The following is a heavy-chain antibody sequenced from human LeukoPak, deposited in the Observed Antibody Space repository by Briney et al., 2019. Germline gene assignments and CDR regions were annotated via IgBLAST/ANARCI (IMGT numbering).Heavy chain of an antibody. D-gene: IGHD6-6*01. CDR2: FDPEDGET. J-gene: IGHJ4*02. V-gene: IGHV1-24*01. Sequence: ASVKVSCKVSGYTLTELSMHWVRQAPGKGLEWMGGFDPEDGETIYAQKFQGRVTITADESTSTAYMELSSLRSEDTAVYYCAREGGIAARLFDYWGQGTLVTVSS. CDR1: GYTLTELS. CDR3: AREGGIAARLFDY.